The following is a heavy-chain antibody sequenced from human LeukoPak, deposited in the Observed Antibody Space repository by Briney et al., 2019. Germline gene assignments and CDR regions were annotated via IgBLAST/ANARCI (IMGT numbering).Heavy chain of an antibody. CDR1: GGSISSGDYY. Sequence: TLSLTCTVSGGSISSGDYYWSWIRQAPGKGLEWIGYIYYSGSTYYNPSLKSRVTISVDTSKNQFSLKLSSVTAADTAVYYCARDFAYSREWIFDYWGQGTLVTVSS. CDR2: IYYSGST. CDR3: ARDFAYSREWIFDY. D-gene: IGHD6-13*01. J-gene: IGHJ4*02. V-gene: IGHV4-30-4*08.